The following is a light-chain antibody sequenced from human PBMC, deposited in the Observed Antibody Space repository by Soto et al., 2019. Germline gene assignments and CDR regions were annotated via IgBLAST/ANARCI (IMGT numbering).Light chain of an antibody. CDR3: MQGTLGT. Sequence: DVVMTQSPLSLPVTLGQPASISCRSSQSLVYSDGNTYLNWFQQRPGQSPRRLIYKVSNRDSGVPDRCSGSGSGTDFTLKISRVEAEDVGVYYCMQGTLGTFCGGAKVEIK. CDR2: KVS. J-gene: IGKJ4*01. V-gene: IGKV2-30*01. CDR1: QSLVYSDGNTY.